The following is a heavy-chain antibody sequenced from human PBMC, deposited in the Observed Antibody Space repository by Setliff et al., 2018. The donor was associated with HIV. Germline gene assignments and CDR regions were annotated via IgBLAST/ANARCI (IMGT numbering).Heavy chain of an antibody. J-gene: IGHJ4*02. CDR3: AREKHWNGPFDN. CDR2: IYHSGST. V-gene: IGHV4-38-2*02. D-gene: IGHD1-1*01. Sequence: PSETLSLTCTVSGYSISSGYYWGWIRQPPGKGLEWIGSIYHSGSTNYNPSLKSRVVISIDASKNQFSLKLTSVTAADTAVYYCAREKHWNGPFDNWGQGRLVTVSS. CDR1: GYSISSGYY.